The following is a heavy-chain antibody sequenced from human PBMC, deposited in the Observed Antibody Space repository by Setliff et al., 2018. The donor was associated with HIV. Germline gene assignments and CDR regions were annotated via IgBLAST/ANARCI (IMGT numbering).Heavy chain of an antibody. CDR2: IYYTGTT. CDR3: ARGNYYNMWADPFDY. CDR1: YSSLTSNNFY. Sequence: SETLSLTCSVSYSSLTSNNFYWGWIRQPPGWGLEWIGNIYYTGTTYYNSSLKSRVRISVDSSTNQFSLNVTSVTAADTAVYYCARGNYYNMWADPFDYWGQGTLVTVSS. V-gene: IGHV4-39*07. D-gene: IGHD3-10*01. J-gene: IGHJ4*02.